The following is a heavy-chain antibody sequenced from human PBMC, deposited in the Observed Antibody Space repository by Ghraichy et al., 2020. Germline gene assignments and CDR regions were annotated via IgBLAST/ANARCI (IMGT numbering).Heavy chain of an antibody. Sequence: EWLGRTYFRSKWFNDYADSVRGRITISPDAAKNTFSLQLDSVTPEDTALYYCARVTRAYSYYFYPMGVWGKGNTVTVS. J-gene: IGHJ6*04. V-gene: IGHV6-1*01. CDR2: TYFRSKWFN. CDR3: ARVTRAYSYYFYPMGV.